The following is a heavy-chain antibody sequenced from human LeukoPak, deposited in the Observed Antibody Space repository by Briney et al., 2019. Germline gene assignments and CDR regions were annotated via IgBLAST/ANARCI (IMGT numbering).Heavy chain of an antibody. J-gene: IGHJ4*02. CDR1: GGAISSGSYY. Sequence: SETLSLTCTVSGGAISSGSYYWSWIRHPAGKGLEWIGRIYTSASTNYNPSIKSRVTISVARSKNQCSLKLSSVTAADTAVYYCAREGVMITFGGVIVIIDYWGQGTLVTVSS. V-gene: IGHV4-61*02. CDR3: AREGVMITFGGVIVIIDY. D-gene: IGHD3-16*02. CDR2: IYTSAST.